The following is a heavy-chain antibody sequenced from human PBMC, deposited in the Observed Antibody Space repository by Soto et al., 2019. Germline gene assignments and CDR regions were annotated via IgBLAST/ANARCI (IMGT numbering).Heavy chain of an antibody. CDR3: ARHILLERTRYYDFWSGYYTNNWFDP. CDR2: IYYSGST. CDR1: GGSISSSSYY. J-gene: IGHJ5*02. V-gene: IGHV4-39*01. D-gene: IGHD3-3*01. Sequence: QLQLQESGPGLVKPSETLSLTCTVSGGSISSSSYYWGWIRQPPGKGLEWIGSIYYSGSTYYNPSLKSRVSISVDTSKNQFSLKLSSVTSADTAVYYCARHILLERTRYYDFWSGYYTNNWFDPWGQGTLVTVSS.